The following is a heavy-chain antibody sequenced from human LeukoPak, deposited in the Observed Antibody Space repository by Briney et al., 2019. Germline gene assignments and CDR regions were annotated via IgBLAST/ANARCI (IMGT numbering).Heavy chain of an antibody. CDR1: GYTFTDYY. J-gene: IGHJ5*02. Sequence: ASVKVSCKASGYTFTDYYIHWVRQAPGLGLEWMGWINPKSGGASYTQKFQGGVTMTRDTSISTAYMELSRLTSDDTAVYYCARSGSGTYFNRFDPWGQGTLVTVSS. D-gene: IGHD3-10*01. V-gene: IGHV1-2*02. CDR3: ARSGSGTYFNRFDP. CDR2: INPKSGGA.